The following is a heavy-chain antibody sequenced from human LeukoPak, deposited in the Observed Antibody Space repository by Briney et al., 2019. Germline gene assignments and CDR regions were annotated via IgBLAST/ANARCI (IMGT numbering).Heavy chain of an antibody. D-gene: IGHD5-12*01. CDR3: ARDEYSGLYYYMDV. CDR1: GFSLSSYE. CDR2: IGSPTNSI. J-gene: IGHJ6*03. V-gene: IGHV3-48*03. Sequence: GGSLRLSCAASGFSLSSYEMNWVRQAPGKGLEWVSYIGSPTNSIYYADSVKGRFTISRDNAKKSLHLQMNSLRAEDTAVYYCARDEYSGLYYYMDVWGKGTTVTVSS.